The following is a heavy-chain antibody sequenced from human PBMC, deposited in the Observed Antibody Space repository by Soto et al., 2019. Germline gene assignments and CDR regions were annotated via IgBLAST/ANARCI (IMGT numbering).Heavy chain of an antibody. J-gene: IGHJ3*02. V-gene: IGHV3-23*01. CDR2: TSGSGFST. Sequence: EVQLLDSGGGLVQPGGSLRHSCAASGFTFNSYAMSWVRQAPGKGLEWVSGTSGSGFSTYYADSVKGRFTISRDNTKNTLYLQMNSLRAEDTAVYYCAKVRDYGDYWDAFDIWGQGTMVTVSS. D-gene: IGHD4-17*01. CDR3: AKVRDYGDYWDAFDI. CDR1: GFTFNSYA.